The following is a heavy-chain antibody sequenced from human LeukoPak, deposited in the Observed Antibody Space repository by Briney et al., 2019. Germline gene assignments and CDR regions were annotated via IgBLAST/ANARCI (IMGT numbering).Heavy chain of an antibody. Sequence: GGSLRLSCAASGFTFSSYEMNWVRQAPGKGLEWVSYISSSGSTIYYADSVKGRFTIPRDNAKNSLYLQMNSLRAEDTAVYYCARVEGSFWSGYYSYYYYGMDVWGQGTTVTVSS. CDR1: GFTFSSYE. CDR2: ISSSGSTI. V-gene: IGHV3-48*03. CDR3: ARVEGSFWSGYYSYYYYGMDV. D-gene: IGHD3-3*01. J-gene: IGHJ6*02.